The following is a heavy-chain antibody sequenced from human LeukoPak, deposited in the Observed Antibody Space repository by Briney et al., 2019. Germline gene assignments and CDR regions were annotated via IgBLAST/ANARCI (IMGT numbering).Heavy chain of an antibody. CDR3: ARGGCSGGSCYSRFRFDY. J-gene: IGHJ4*02. D-gene: IGHD2-15*01. V-gene: IGHV1-69*13. CDR1: GGTFSSYA. Sequence: GASVTVSCTASGGTFSSYAISWVRQAPGQGLEWMGGIIPIFGTANYAQKFQGRVTITADESTSTAYMELSSLRSEDTAVYYCARGGCSGGSCYSRFRFDYWGQGTLVTVSS. CDR2: IIPIFGTA.